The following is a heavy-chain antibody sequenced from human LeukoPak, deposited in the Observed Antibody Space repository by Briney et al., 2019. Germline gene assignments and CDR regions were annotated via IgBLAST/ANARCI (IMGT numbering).Heavy chain of an antibody. CDR1: GFTLSDHF. J-gene: IGHJ3*02. V-gene: IGHV3-72*01. CDR2: TRNKANRYTT. Sequence: GGSLRLSCATSGFTLSDHFIDWFRQAPGEGLEWIGHTRNKANRYTTEYAASVKDRFTISRDDLTKSVYLQMSSLKTEDTAVYFCARVGPPGSHTFDIWGQGTRVTVSS. CDR3: ARVGPPGSHTFDI.